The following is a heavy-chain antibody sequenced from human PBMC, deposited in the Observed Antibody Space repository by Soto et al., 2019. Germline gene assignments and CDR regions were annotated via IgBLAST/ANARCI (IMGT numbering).Heavy chain of an antibody. Sequence: GSLRLSCAASGFTFSSYAMSWVRQLSGKGLEWVSVISGSGGSTYYADSVKGRFTISRDNSKNTLYLQMNSLRGEDTALYYCAKDLSGSYYDFDYWGQGTLVTVSS. CDR3: AKDLSGSYYDFDY. V-gene: IGHV3-23*01. CDR2: ISGSGGST. D-gene: IGHD1-26*01. J-gene: IGHJ4*02. CDR1: GFTFSSYA.